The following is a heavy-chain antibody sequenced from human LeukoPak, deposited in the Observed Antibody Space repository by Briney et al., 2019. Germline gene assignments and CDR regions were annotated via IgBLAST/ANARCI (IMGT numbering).Heavy chain of an antibody. V-gene: IGHV1-18*03. D-gene: IGHD6-19*01. CDR1: GYTFTSYG. J-gene: IGHJ4*02. CDR2: ISAYNGNT. CDR3: ARDRQPRLYSSGWYDY. Sequence: GASVKVSCKASGYTFTSYGISWVRQAPGQGLEWMGWISAYNGNTNYAQKLQGRVTMTTDTSTRTAYMELRSLRSDDMAVYDCARDRQPRLYSSGWYDYWGQGTLVTVSS.